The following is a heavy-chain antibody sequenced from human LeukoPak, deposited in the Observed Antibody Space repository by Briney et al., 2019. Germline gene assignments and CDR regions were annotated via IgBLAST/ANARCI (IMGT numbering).Heavy chain of an antibody. CDR3: ARVSAPGYFYGMDV. V-gene: IGHV3-30-3*01. Sequence: PGRSLRLSCAASGFTFSSYAIHWVRQAPGKGLDWVAVISYDGSNKYYAGSVKGRFTISRDNSQNTLYLQMNSLRVEDTAVYYCARVSAPGYFYGMDVWGQGTTVTVS. J-gene: IGHJ6*02. CDR2: ISYDGSNK. D-gene: IGHD3-10*01. CDR1: GFTFSSYA.